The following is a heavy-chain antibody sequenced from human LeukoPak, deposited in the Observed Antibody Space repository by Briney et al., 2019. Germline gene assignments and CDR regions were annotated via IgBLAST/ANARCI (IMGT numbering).Heavy chain of an antibody. CDR1: GFTFSSYG. J-gene: IGHJ4*02. CDR2: MWYDGSNK. V-gene: IGHV3-33*01. D-gene: IGHD5-18*01. CDR3: AREDTALVIAY. Sequence: GGSLRLSCAASGFTFSSYGMHWVRQAPGKGLEWVAIMWYDGSNKYYTDSEKGRFTISRDNSKNTLYLQMNSLRLEDTAVYYCAREDTALVIAYWGQGTLVTVSS.